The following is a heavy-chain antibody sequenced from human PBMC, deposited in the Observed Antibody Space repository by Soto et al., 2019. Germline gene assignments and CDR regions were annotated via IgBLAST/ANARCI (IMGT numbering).Heavy chain of an antibody. J-gene: IGHJ6*02. D-gene: IGHD3-10*01. CDR1: GGTFSTNP. V-gene: IGHV1-69*01. Sequence: QVQLVQSGAEVKKPGSSVKVSCKTSGGTFSTNPISWVRQAPGQGLEWMGGIIPILGTANYPQKFQGRATIPAYEATSTVDLSLSRLRSEVTAVYSCARDAGIRNLISVTPGNPRGSGCGMDVWGQGTTVTV. CDR3: ARDAGIRNLISVTPGNPRGSGCGMDV. CDR2: IIPILGTA.